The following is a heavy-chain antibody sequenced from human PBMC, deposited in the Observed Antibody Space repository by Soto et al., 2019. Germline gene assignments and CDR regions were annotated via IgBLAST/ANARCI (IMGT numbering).Heavy chain of an antibody. CDR2: IYTSGST. V-gene: IGHV4-4*07. J-gene: IGHJ5*02. Sequence: SETLSLTCTVSVGSISSYYWSWIRQPAGKGLEWIGRIYTSGSTNYNPSLKSRVTMSVDTSKNQFSLKLSSVTAADTAVYYCARETDIDFWSGYSPYNWFVPWGQGKLVTGSS. D-gene: IGHD3-3*01. CDR1: VGSISSYY. CDR3: ARETDIDFWSGYSPYNWFVP.